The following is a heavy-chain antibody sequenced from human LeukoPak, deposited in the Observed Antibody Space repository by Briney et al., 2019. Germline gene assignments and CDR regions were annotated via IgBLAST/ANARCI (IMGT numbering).Heavy chain of an antibody. CDR3: AKPAVGFGLPGYMDV. CDR2: ISWNSGSI. V-gene: IGHV3-9*01. CDR1: GFTFDDYG. Sequence: TGGSLRLSCAASGFTFDDYGMHWVRQAPGKGLEWVSGISWNSGSIGYADSVKGRFTISRDNAKNSLYLQMNSLRTEDTALYYCAKPAVGFGLPGYMDVWGKGTTVTVSS. D-gene: IGHD4-11*01. J-gene: IGHJ6*03.